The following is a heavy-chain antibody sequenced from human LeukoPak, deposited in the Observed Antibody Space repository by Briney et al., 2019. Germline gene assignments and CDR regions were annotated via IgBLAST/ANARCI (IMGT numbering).Heavy chain of an antibody. CDR1: GFTFSNSA. D-gene: IGHD5-24*01. CDR2: ISGSGGST. Sequence: PTGGSLRLSCAASGFTFSNSAMSWVRQAPGKGLEWVSTISGSGGSTYYADSVKGRFTISRDNSKSTLYLQINSLRAEDTAVYYCAKSGYNRFDYWGQGTLVTVSS. CDR3: AKSGYNRFDY. J-gene: IGHJ4*02. V-gene: IGHV3-23*01.